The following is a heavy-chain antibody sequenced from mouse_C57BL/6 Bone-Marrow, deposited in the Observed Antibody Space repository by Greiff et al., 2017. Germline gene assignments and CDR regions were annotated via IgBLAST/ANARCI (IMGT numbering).Heavy chain of an antibody. J-gene: IGHJ2*01. CDR1: GYTFTSYW. D-gene: IGHD2-3*01. CDR3: ARSCFDGYPY. CDR2: IDPSDSYT. Sequence: QVQLQQSGAELVMPGASVKLSCKASGYTFTSYWMHWVKQRPGQGLEWIGEIDPSDSYTNYNQKFKGKSTLTVDKSSSTAYMQLSSLTSEDSAVYYCARSCFDGYPYWGQGTTLTVSS. V-gene: IGHV1-69*01.